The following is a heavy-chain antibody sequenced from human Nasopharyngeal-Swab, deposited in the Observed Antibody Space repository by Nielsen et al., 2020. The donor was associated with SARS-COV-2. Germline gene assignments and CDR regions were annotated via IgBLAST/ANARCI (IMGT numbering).Heavy chain of an antibody. J-gene: IGHJ6*02. Sequence: SETLSLTCSVSGGSISSSNWWSCVRQPPGKGLEWIGEIYHSGSTNYNPSLKSRVTISVDKSKNQFSLKLSSVTAADTAVYYCARDRVVVSIYYGMDVWGQGTTVTVSS. CDR3: ARDRVVVSIYYGMDV. V-gene: IGHV4-4*02. D-gene: IGHD3-22*01. CDR2: IYHSGST. CDR1: GGSISSSNW.